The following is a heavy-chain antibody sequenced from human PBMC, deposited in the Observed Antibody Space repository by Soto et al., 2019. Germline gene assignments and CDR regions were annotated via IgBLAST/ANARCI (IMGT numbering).Heavy chain of an antibody. J-gene: IGHJ5*02. CDR3: ARDWGIVVVPAATPINWFDP. V-gene: IGHV1-18*04. CDR1: GYTFTSYG. CDR2: ISAYNGNT. Sequence: QVQLVQSGAEVKKPGASVKVSCKASGYTFTSYGISWVRQAPGQGLEWMGWISAYNGNTNYAQKLQGRVTMTTDTSTRTAYMELRSLRSDDTAVYYCARDWGIVVVPAATPINWFDPWGQGTLVTVSS. D-gene: IGHD2-2*01.